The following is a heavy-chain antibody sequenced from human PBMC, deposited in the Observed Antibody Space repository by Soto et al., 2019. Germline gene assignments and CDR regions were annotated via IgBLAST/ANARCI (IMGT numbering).Heavy chain of an antibody. J-gene: IGHJ2*01. Sequence: GGSLRLSCAASGFTFSSYWMSWVRQAPGKGLEWVANIKQDGSEKYYVDSVKGRFTISRDNAKNSLYLQMNSLRAEDTAVYYCARHPGYCSGGSCYLHWYFDLWGRGTLVTVSS. CDR3: ARHPGYCSGGSCYLHWYFDL. CDR2: IKQDGSEK. CDR1: GFTFSSYW. D-gene: IGHD2-15*01. V-gene: IGHV3-7*01.